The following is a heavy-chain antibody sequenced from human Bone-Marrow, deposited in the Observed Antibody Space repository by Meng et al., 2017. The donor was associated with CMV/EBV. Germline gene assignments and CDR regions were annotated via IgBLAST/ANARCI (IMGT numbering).Heavy chain of an antibody. CDR2: ISYDGSST. J-gene: IGHJ4*02. CDR3: ARDAEPYSGDWHYFDY. Sequence: LSLTCTVSGGSISPYYWTWIRQPPGKGLEWVAVISYDGSSTYYAETVKGRFTISRVNSKNTVYLQMNSLRPEDTAVYYCARDAEPYSGDWHYFDYWGQGTLVTVSS. D-gene: IGHD1-26*01. CDR1: GGSISPYY. V-gene: IGHV3-30*03.